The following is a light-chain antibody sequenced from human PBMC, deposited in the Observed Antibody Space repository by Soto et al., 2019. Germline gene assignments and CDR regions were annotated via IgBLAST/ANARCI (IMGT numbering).Light chain of an antibody. J-gene: IGLJ3*02. CDR3: AAWDDSLNGRV. CDR2: STN. CDR1: NSNIGSNT. Sequence: QAVVTQPPSASGTPGQRVTISCSGSNSNIGSNTVNWYQQLPGTAPKLLIYSTNQRPSGVPDRFSGSQSGTSASLAISGPQSEDEADYYCAAWDDSLNGRVFGGGTKVTVL. V-gene: IGLV1-44*01.